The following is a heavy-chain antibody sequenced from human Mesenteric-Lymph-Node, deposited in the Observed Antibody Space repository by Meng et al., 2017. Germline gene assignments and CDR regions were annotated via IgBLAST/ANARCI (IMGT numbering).Heavy chain of an antibody. CDR1: GYTFTVYY. CDR2: INPHTGGI. CDR3: AKIGSNHQFDL. V-gene: IGHV1-2*06. J-gene: IGHJ4*02. Sequence: QVQLVQSGAEVQKPGASVKVSCKASGYTFTVYYMHWVRQAPGKGFEWMGRINPHTGGINYAQEFQGRVAMTRDTSISTAYMELSRLRTDDTAVYYCAKIGSNHQFDLWGQGTLVTVSS. D-gene: IGHD4-11*01.